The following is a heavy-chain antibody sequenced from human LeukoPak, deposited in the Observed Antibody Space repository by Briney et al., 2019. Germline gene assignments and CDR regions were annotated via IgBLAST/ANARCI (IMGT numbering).Heavy chain of an antibody. CDR1: GGTFSSYA. J-gene: IGHJ6*03. V-gene: IGHV1-69*05. CDR2: IIPIFGTA. Sequence: GASVKVSCKASGGTFSSYAISWVRQAPGQGLEWMGRIIPIFGTANSAQKFQCRVTITTDESTSTAYMELSSLRSENTAVYYCARSAEENYYYMDVWGKGTTVTVSS. CDR3: ARSAEENYYYMDV. D-gene: IGHD6-19*01.